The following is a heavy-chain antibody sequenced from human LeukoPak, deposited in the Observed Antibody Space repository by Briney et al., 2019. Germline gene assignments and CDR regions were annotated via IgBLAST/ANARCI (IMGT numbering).Heavy chain of an antibody. Sequence: ASVKVSFKASGYTFISYGISWVRHAPGQGLEWMGWISGYNGNTNYAQKFQGRVTMTTDTSTSTAYLELRRLRSDDTAIYYCAREFCSGGGCYYYGMDVWGQGTTVTVS. CDR1: GYTFISYG. V-gene: IGHV1-18*01. J-gene: IGHJ6*02. CDR3: AREFCSGGGCYYYGMDV. CDR2: ISGYNGNT. D-gene: IGHD2-15*01.